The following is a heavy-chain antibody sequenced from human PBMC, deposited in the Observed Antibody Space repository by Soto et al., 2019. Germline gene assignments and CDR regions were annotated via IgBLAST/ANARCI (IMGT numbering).Heavy chain of an antibody. J-gene: IGHJ3*02. CDR3: ATWLLREHAFDI. V-gene: IGHV3-53*01. CDR1: GFTVSGKKY. CDR2: LYIADGT. D-gene: IGHD2-15*01. Sequence: DVQVVESGGGLIQPGGSLRFSCAASGFTVSGKKYITWVRQAPGQGLEWVSALYIADGTFYADSVRGRFTVSIDSSKNTVYLQMNNLSPEDTAVYFCATWLLREHAFDIWGLGTMVTVSS.